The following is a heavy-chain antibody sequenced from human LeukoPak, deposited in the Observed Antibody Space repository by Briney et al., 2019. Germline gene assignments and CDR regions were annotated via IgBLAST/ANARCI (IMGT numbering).Heavy chain of an antibody. D-gene: IGHD6-19*01. J-gene: IGHJ4*02. Sequence: SETLSLTCTVSGGSISSSSYYWGWIRQPPGKGLEWIGYIYYSGSTNYNPSLKSRVTISVDTSKNQFSLKLSSVSAADTAVYYCARGSLSGWYGYWGQGTLVTVSS. V-gene: IGHV4-61*05. CDR2: IYYSGST. CDR1: GGSISSSSYY. CDR3: ARGSLSGWYGY.